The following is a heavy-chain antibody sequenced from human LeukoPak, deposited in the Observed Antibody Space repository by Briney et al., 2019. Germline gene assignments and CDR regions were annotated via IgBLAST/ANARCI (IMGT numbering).Heavy chain of an antibody. CDR2: INPSGGST. CDR3: ARDAYDGYYFDY. J-gene: IGHJ4*02. D-gene: IGHD3-3*01. Sequence: ASVKVSCKASGYTFTSYYMHWVRQAPGQGLEWMGIINPSGGSTSYAQKFQGRVTMTRDTSTSTVYMELSSLRSGGTAVYYCARDAYDGYYFDYWGQGTLVTVSS. V-gene: IGHV1-46*01. CDR1: GYTFTSYY.